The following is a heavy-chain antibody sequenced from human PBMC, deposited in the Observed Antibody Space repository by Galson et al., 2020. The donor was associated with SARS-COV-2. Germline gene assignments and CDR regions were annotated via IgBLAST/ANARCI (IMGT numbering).Heavy chain of an antibody. CDR1: GYTFTSYH. D-gene: IGHD2-21*02. J-gene: IGHJ4*01. CDR2: INPREDIT. CDR3: AREGGDISAWVFDY. Sequence: ASVTVSCKTSGYTFTSYHLHWVRQAPGQGLEWVGIINPREDITTYAQKFQGRVTVARDTSTSTVYMELSSLRREDTAVYFCAREGGDISAWVFDYWGRGPLVTVSS. V-gene: IGHV1-46*01.